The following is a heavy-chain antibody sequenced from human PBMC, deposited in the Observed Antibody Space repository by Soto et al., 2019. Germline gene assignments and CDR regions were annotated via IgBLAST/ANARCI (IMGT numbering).Heavy chain of an antibody. Sequence: VQLLESGGGLVQPGGSLRLSCAASGFTFSSYAMSWVRQAPGKGLEWVSAISGSGGSTYYADSVKGRFTISRDNSTSTLYLQMNSLRAEDTAVYYCAKDGYYGSGSCFDYWGQGTLVTVSS. CDR3: AKDGYYGSGSCFDY. V-gene: IGHV3-23*01. J-gene: IGHJ4*02. D-gene: IGHD3-10*01. CDR2: ISGSGGST. CDR1: GFTFSSYA.